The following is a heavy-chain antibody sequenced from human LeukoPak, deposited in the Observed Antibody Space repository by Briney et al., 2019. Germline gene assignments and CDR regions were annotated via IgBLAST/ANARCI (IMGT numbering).Heavy chain of an antibody. J-gene: IGHJ4*02. Sequence: PSETLSLTCTVSGGSVSSGSYYWSWIRQPPGKGLEWIGYIYYSGSTNYNPSLKSRVTISVDTSKNQFSLKLSSVTAADPAVYYCARVSGSSGWYYFDYWGQGTLVTVSS. CDR2: IYYSGST. CDR1: GGSVSSGSYY. V-gene: IGHV4-61*01. CDR3: ARVSGSSGWYYFDY. D-gene: IGHD6-19*01.